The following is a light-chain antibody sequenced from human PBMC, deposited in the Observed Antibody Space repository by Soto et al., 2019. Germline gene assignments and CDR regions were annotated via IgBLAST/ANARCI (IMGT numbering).Light chain of an antibody. J-gene: IGKJ3*01. CDR1: QSVNLNY. CDR3: QQYGRSPFT. Sequence: EIVLTQSPGTLSLSPGERATLSCRASQSVNLNYLAWYQQKPGPAPRLLIYGASSRATGIPDRFSGSGSGTEFTLTVSRLEPEDFAGDYCQQYGRSPFTFGPGTKVDIK. V-gene: IGKV3-20*01. CDR2: GAS.